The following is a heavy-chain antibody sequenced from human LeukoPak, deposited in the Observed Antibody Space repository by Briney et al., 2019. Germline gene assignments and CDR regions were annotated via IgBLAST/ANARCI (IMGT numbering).Heavy chain of an antibody. CDR2: INPNSGGT. D-gene: IGHD2-15*01. CDR3: ARAYCSGGSCYPAWFDP. Sequence: GASVKVSCKAAGYTFTGYYMHWVRQAPGQGLEWMGRINPNSGGTNYAQKFQGRVTMTRDTSISTAYMELSRLRSDDTAVYYCARAYCSGGSCYPAWFDPWGQGTLVTVSS. J-gene: IGHJ5*02. CDR1: GYTFTGYY. V-gene: IGHV1-2*06.